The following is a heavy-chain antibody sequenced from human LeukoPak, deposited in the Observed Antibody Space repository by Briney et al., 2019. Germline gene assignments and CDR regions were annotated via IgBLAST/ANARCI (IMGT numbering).Heavy chain of an antibody. V-gene: IGHV1-8*01. D-gene: IGHD3-10*01. CDR1: GYTFTSYD. Sequence: ASVKVSCKASGYTFTSYDINWVRQATGQGLEWMGWMNPKRGNTGYAQEFQGIVTMTRNTSISTAYIELSSLRAEDTAVYYCAGGPHQYYGSVSNDDYWGQGTLVTVSS. CDR3: AGGPHQYYGSVSNDDY. J-gene: IGHJ4*02. CDR2: MNPKRGNT.